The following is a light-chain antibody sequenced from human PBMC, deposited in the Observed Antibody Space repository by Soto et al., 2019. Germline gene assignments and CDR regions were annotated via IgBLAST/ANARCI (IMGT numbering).Light chain of an antibody. Sequence: QSALTQPPSASGSPGQSVAISCTGSSSDVGAYNYVSWYQQFPGKAPQILIYEVNKRPSGVPDRISGSMSGNTASLPVSGLQAEEEDDYFCSSFAGSNTVIFGGGTKLTVL. CDR3: SSFAGSNTVI. CDR2: EVN. J-gene: IGLJ2*01. V-gene: IGLV2-8*01. CDR1: SSDVGAYNY.